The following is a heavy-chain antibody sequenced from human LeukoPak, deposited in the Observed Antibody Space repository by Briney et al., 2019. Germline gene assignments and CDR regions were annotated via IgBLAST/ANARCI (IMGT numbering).Heavy chain of an antibody. V-gene: IGHV4-34*01. D-gene: IGHD2-21*02. J-gene: IGHJ3*01. CDR3: ALFSSLTWGDCGDAFDV. Sequence: SETLSLTCTLYSGSFGDDYWGWVRQAPGKGVEWIGEIDHGGSTKYNPCLASGVIVSRKKSKNQFFLNVTSVTVADTAPYYCALFSSLTWGDCGDAFDVWGRGTMVTVSS. CDR2: IDHGGST. CDR1: SGSFGDDY.